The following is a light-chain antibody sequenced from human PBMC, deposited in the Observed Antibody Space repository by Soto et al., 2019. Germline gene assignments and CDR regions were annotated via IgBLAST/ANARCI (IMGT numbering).Light chain of an antibody. J-gene: IGKJ1*01. CDR2: DVS. Sequence: DIQMTQSPSTVSAYVGDSVTITCRASQSITTWLAWYQQRPGKAPKRLIYDVSSLQSGVPSRFSGSGSGTEFTLTISSLQPDDFATYYCQHYKMDSPWTFGQGTKVEIK. CDR1: QSITTW. CDR3: QHYKMDSPWT. V-gene: IGKV1-5*01.